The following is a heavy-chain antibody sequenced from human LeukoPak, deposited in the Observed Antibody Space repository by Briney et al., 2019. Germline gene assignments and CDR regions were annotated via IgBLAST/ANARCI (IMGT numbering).Heavy chain of an antibody. J-gene: IGHJ5*02. D-gene: IGHD3-16*02. CDR1: GGTFSSYA. Sequence: SVKVSCKASGGTFSSYAISWVRQAPGQGLEWMGGIIPIFGTANYAQKFQGRVTITADESTSTAYMELSSLRSEDTAVYYCARDRGHYDYVLGELSSPNNWFDPWGRGTLVTVSS. V-gene: IGHV1-69*13. CDR2: IIPIFGTA. CDR3: ARDRGHYDYVLGELSSPNNWFDP.